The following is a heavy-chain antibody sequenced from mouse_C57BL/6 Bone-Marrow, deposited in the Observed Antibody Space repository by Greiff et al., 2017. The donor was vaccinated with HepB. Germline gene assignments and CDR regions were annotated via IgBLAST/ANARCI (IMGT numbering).Heavy chain of an antibody. V-gene: IGHV1-62-2*01. J-gene: IGHJ2*01. CDR2: FYPGSGSI. CDR1: GYTFTEYT. Sequence: VQLQQSGAELVKPGASVKLSCKASGYTFTEYTIHWVKQRSGQGLEWIGWFYPGSGSIKYNEKFKDKATLTADKSTSTVYMELSRLTSEDSAVYLCARHAPPLLLRPPLGFDYWGQGTTLTVSS. CDR3: ARHAPPLLLRPPLGFDY. D-gene: IGHD1-1*01.